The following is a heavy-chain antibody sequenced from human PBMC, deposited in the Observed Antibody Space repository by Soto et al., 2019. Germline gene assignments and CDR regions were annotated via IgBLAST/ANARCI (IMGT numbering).Heavy chain of an antibody. J-gene: IGHJ4*02. D-gene: IGHD2-15*01. CDR2: IGTAGDT. V-gene: IGHV3-13*01. Sequence: ESGGGLVQPGGSLRLSCAASGFTFSSYDMHWVRQATGKGLEWVSAIGTAGDTYYPGSVKGRFTISRENAKNSLYLQMNSLRAGDTAVYYCERVIDGGSCYDYWGQGTLVTVSS. CDR3: ERVIDGGSCYDY. CDR1: GFTFSSYD.